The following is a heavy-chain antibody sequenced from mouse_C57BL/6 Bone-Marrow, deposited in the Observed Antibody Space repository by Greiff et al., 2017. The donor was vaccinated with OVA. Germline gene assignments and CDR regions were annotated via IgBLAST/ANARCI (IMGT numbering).Heavy chain of an antibody. CDR3: ARSGLYNYALDY. Sequence: EVQLQQSGAELVKPGASVKLFCTASGFNIKDYYMHWVKQRTEQGLEWIGRFASEDGETKYAPKFQGEATITADTYSNTADLRLSSLTTEDTAVYYCARSGLYNYALDYWGQGTSVTVSS. D-gene: IGHD1-3*01. V-gene: IGHV14-2*01. J-gene: IGHJ4*01. CDR1: GFNIKDYY. CDR2: FASEDGET.